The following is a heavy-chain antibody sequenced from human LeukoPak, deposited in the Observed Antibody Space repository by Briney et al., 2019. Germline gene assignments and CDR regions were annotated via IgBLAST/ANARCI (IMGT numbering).Heavy chain of an antibody. CDR1: GFSFSVFW. J-gene: IGHJ4*02. V-gene: IGHV3-23*01. D-gene: IGHD3-3*01. CDR3: AKGLSIFGVVILPFDY. Sequence: GGSLRLSCAASGFSFSVFWMHWVRQAPGKGLEWVSAISGSGGSTYYADSVKGRFTISRDNSKNTLYLQMNSLRAEDTAVYYCAKGLSIFGVVILPFDYWGQGTLVTVSS. CDR2: ISGSGGST.